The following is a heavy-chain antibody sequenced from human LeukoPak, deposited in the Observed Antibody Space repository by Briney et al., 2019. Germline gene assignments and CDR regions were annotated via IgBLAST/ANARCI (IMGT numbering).Heavy chain of an antibody. J-gene: IGHJ3*02. CDR3: ARAGGEVAAAGTPGDAFDI. D-gene: IGHD6-13*01. CDR1: GGSFSGYY. Sequence: SETLSLTCAVYGGSFSGYYWSWIRQPPGKGLEWIGEINHSGSTNCNPSLKSRVTISVDTSKNQFSLKLSSVTAADTAVYYCARAGGEVAAAGTPGDAFDIWGQGTMVTVSS. CDR2: INHSGST. V-gene: IGHV4-34*01.